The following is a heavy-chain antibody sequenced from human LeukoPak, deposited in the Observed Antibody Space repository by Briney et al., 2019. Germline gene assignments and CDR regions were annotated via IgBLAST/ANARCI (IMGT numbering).Heavy chain of an antibody. CDR2: IGSSGAYI. J-gene: IGHJ4*02. CDR3: AKDSKTYSGSYGVDY. CDR1: GFTFSDYT. D-gene: IGHD1-26*01. Sequence: GGSLRLSCAASGFTFSDYTMNWVRQAPGKGLEWVSSIGSSGAYIYYADSVKGRFTISRDNSKNTLYLQMNSLRAEDTAVYYCAKDSKTYSGSYGVDYWGQGTLVTVSS. V-gene: IGHV3-21*01.